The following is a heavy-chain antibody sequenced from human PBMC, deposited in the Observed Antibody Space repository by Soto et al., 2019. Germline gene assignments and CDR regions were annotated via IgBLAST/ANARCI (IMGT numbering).Heavy chain of an antibody. V-gene: IGHV1-2*02. J-gene: IGHJ6*02. CDR3: ARGGGELRYFDWFPTQGYYYYGMDV. CDR2: INPNSGGT. D-gene: IGHD3-9*01. Sequence: ASVKVSCKASGYTFTGYYMHWVRQAPGQGLEWMGWINPNSGGTNYAQKFQGRVTMTRDTSISTAYMGLSRLRSDDTAVYYCARGGGELRYFDWFPTQGYYYYGMDVWGQGTTVTVSS. CDR1: GYTFTGYY.